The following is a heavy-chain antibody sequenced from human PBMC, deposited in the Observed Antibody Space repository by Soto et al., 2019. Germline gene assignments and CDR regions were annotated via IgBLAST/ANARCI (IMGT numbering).Heavy chain of an antibody. Sequence: GGSLRLSCEASGFTFSSNPMTWVRQAPGKGLEWVSAISDSGGSTYYADSVAGRFTISRDNSRHTLYLQMNSLRAEDTAIYYCAKALGRDFSDFDSWGQGTQVTVSS. D-gene: IGHD3-10*01. CDR2: ISDSGGST. J-gene: IGHJ4*02. CDR3: AKALGRDFSDFDS. V-gene: IGHV3-23*01. CDR1: GFTFSSNP.